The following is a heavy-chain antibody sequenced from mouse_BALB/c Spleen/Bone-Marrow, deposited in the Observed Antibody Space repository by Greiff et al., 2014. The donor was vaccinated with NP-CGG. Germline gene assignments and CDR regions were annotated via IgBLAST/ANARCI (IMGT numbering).Heavy chain of an antibody. J-gene: IGHJ3*01. CDR1: GFTFSSYT. CDR2: ISNGGGSI. V-gene: IGHV5-12-2*01. CDR3: ASHYYDSSPFAY. D-gene: IGHD1-1*01. Sequence: EVKLVESGGGLVQPGGSLKLSCAASGFTFSSYTMSWVRQTPEKRLVWVAYISNGGGSIYYPDTVKGRFTISRDNDKNTLYLQMRSLKSEDTAMYYCASHYYDSSPFAYWGQGTLVTVSA.